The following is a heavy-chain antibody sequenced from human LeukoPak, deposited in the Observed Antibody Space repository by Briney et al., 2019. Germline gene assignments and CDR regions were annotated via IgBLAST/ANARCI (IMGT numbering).Heavy chain of an antibody. Sequence: GGSLRLSCAASGFTFSSFALSWVRQAPGKXXXXXXSXSGSGDXXXXXXXXXXXXXISRXNSEDXLXLQMNSLRADDTAVYYCAKCRSLSPAAAINYWGQGTLVTVSS. J-gene: IGHJ4*02. CDR2: XSGSGDXX. CDR3: AKCRSLSPAAAINY. V-gene: IGHV3-23*01. D-gene: IGHD2-2*01. CDR1: GFTFSSFA.